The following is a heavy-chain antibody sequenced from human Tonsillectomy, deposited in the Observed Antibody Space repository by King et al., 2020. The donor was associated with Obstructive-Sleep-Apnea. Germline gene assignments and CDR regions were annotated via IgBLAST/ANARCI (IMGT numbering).Heavy chain of an antibody. J-gene: IGHJ3*02. CDR2: IIPIFGTA. Sequence: AITWLRQAPGQGLEWMGRIIPIFGTAKYAQRFQGRVTITADESTSTAYMELSNMISEDTAVYYCARVYKKYQLLWNDAFDILRQGTMVTVSS. D-gene: IGHD2-2*01. CDR3: ARVYKKYQLLWNDAFDI. V-gene: IGHV1-69*01. CDR1: A.